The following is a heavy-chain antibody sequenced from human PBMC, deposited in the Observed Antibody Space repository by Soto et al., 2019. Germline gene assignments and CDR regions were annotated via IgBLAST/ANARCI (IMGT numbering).Heavy chain of an antibody. CDR1: GGSFSGYY. Sequence: PSETLSLTCAVYGGSFSGYYWTWIRQPPGTGLEWIGEINHSGSTNYNPSLKSRVTISVDTSKNQFSLKLTSVTAADTAVYYCSRDKITGLFDYWGQGTLVTVSS. D-gene: IGHD2-8*02. J-gene: IGHJ4*02. CDR2: INHSGST. CDR3: SRDKITGLFDY. V-gene: IGHV4-34*01.